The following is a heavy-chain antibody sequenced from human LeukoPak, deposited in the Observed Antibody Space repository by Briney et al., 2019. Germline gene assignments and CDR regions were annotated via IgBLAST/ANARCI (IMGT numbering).Heavy chain of an antibody. CDR2: IKQDGREK. Sequence: GGSLRLSCAASGFTFSSYWMSWVRQAPGKGREWVANIKQDGREKYYGDSVKGRFTISRDNAKNSLYLQMNSLRAEDTAVYYCARDVVGEQQLEYYFDYWGQGTLVPVSS. V-gene: IGHV3-7*01. J-gene: IGHJ4*02. D-gene: IGHD6-13*01. CDR3: ARDVVGEQQLEYYFDY. CDR1: GFTFSSYW.